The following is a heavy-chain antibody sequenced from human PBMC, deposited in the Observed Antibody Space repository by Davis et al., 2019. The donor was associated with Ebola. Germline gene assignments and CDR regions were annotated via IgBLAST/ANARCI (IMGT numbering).Heavy chain of an antibody. J-gene: IGHJ4*02. Sequence: GESLKISCAASGFTFSSYSMNWVRQAPGKGLEWVSSISSSSYIYYADSVKGRFTISRDNAKNSLYLQMNSLRAEDTAVYYCARDRSVTTVTNFDYWGQGTLVTVSS. V-gene: IGHV3-21*01. D-gene: IGHD4-17*01. CDR2: ISSSSYI. CDR3: ARDRSVTTVTNFDY. CDR1: GFTFSSYS.